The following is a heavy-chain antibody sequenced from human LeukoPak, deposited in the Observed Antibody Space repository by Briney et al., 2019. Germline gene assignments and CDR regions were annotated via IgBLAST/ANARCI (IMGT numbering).Heavy chain of an antibody. J-gene: IGHJ4*02. CDR1: GFTFSRYG. Sequence: VQPGRSLRLSCGASGFTFSRYGMHWVRQAPGKGLEWVSTLGGRGVLTYYADSVRGRFTVSRDNSKNTLYLEMNSLRAEDTAVYYCARAAIPYYFDNWGQGTVVTVPT. V-gene: IGHV3-23*01. CDR3: ARAAIPYYFDN. D-gene: IGHD2-21*01. CDR2: LGGRGVLT.